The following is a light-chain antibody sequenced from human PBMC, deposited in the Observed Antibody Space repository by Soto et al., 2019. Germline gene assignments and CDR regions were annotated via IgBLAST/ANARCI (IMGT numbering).Light chain of an antibody. CDR3: QHYINWPLYP. CDR2: VAS. Sequence: EIVMTQSPATLSVSPGERATLSCRASQSVRCNLAWYQQKTGQAPRLLIYVASTRGTGIPARFSGSGSGKEFTLTISSLQSEDFAVYYFQHYINWPLYPFGKGTKLGIK. J-gene: IGKJ2*01. CDR1: QSVRCN. V-gene: IGKV3-15*01.